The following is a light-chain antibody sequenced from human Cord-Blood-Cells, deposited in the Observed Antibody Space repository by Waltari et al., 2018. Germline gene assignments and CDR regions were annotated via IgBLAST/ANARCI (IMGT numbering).Light chain of an antibody. CDR2: GKN. CDR3: NSRDSSGNHVV. Sequence: SSELTKDPAVSVALGQTVRITCQGDSPRSNYASWYQQKPGQAPVLVIYGKNNRPSGIPDRFSVSSSGNTASLTITGAQAEDEADYYCNSRDSSGNHVVFGGGTKLTVL. CDR1: SPRSNY. V-gene: IGLV3-19*01. J-gene: IGLJ2*01.